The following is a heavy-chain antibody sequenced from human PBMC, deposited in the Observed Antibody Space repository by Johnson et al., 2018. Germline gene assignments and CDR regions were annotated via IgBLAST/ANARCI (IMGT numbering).Heavy chain of an antibody. CDR2: IGTAGDT. Sequence: VQLVQSGGGLVQXGGSLRLSCAASGFTFSSYDMHWVRQATGKGLEWVSAIGTAGDTYYPGSVKGRCTISRENAKNSLYLQMNSLRAGDTAVYYCARAGYGDRTDAFDIWGQGTMVTVSS. CDR3: ARAGYGDRTDAFDI. D-gene: IGHD4-17*01. CDR1: GFTFSSYD. V-gene: IGHV3-13*01. J-gene: IGHJ3*02.